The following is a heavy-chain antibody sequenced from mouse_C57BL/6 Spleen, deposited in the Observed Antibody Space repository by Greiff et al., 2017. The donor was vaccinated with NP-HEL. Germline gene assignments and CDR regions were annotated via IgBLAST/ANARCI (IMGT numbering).Heavy chain of an antibody. CDR1: GFNIKDDY. Sequence: EVQLQQSGAELVRPGASVKLSCTASGFNIKDDYMHWVKQRPEQGLEWIGWIDPENGDTEYASKFQGKATITADTSSNTAYLQLSSLTSEDTAVYYCTTGLAFAYWGQGTLVTVSA. V-gene: IGHV14-4*01. J-gene: IGHJ3*01. CDR2: IDPENGDT. D-gene: IGHD4-1*01. CDR3: TTGLAFAY.